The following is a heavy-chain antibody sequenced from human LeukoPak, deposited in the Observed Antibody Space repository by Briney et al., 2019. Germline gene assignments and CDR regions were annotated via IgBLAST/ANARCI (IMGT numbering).Heavy chain of an antibody. D-gene: IGHD4-23*01. CDR1: ENTFTNYY. Sequence: GASVKVSCKASENTFTNYYMHWVRQAPGQGLEWLGIINPNGGRTAYAQNFQGRVSMTRDTSTTTVYMELSSLRSDDTAVYYCARDMSMAVTPISYAFDVWGQGTMVTVSS. CDR3: ARDMSMAVTPISYAFDV. CDR2: INPNGGRT. V-gene: IGHV1-46*01. J-gene: IGHJ3*01.